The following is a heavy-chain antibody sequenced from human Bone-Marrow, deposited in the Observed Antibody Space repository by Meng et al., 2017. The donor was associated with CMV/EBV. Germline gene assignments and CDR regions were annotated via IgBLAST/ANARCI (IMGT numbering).Heavy chain of an antibody. Sequence: ASVKVSCKASGYTFTSYYMHWVRQAPGQGLEWMGIINPSGGSTSYAQKFQGRVTMTRDTSTSTAYMELSSLRSEDTAVYYCARRYNWNDRFDPWGQGTLVTVSS. CDR2: INPSGGST. J-gene: IGHJ5*02. CDR3: ARRYNWNDRFDP. V-gene: IGHV1-46*01. D-gene: IGHD1-1*01. CDR1: GYTFTSYY.